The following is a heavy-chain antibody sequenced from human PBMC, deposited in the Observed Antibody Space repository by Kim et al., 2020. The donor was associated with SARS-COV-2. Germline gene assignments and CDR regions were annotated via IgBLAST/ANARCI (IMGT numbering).Heavy chain of an antibody. V-gene: IGHV4-39*01. D-gene: IGHD3-9*01. J-gene: IGHJ4*02. Sequence: SETLSLTCTVSGGSISSSSYYWGWIRQPPGKGLEWIGSIYYSGSTYYNPSLKSRVTISVDTSKNQFSLKLSSVTAADTAVYYCARHVPALYYDILTGYSMPGEYWGQGTLVTVSS. CDR3: ARHVPALYYDILTGYSMPGEY. CDR1: GGSISSSSYY. CDR2: IYYSGST.